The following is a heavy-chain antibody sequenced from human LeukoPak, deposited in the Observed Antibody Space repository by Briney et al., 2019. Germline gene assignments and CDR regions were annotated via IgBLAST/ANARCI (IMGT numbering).Heavy chain of an antibody. CDR1: GYSFTSYR. J-gene: IGHJ6*02. D-gene: IGHD5-18*01. Sequence: GESLKISGRGSGYSFTSYRIGWVGQMPGKGLEWMEIIYPGDSDKRTNTSFQGQVPISANKPISTAYLQWSSLKAYDTAMFYCARQKQLLLPSDYYYYYGMDVWGQGTTVTVSS. CDR3: ARQKQLLLPSDYYYYYGMDV. CDR2: IYPGDSDK. V-gene: IGHV5-51*01.